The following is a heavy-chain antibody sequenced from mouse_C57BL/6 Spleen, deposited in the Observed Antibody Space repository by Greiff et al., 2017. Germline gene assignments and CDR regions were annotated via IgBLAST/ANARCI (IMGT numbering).Heavy chain of an antibody. CDR1: GYTFTSYW. Sequence: VQLQQPGAELVKPGASVKLSCKASGYTFTSYWMHWVKQRPGQGLEWIGMIHPNSGSTNYNEKFKSKATLTVDKSSSTAYMQLSSLTSEDSAVYYCARGPYYSNYFDYWGQGTTLTVSS. D-gene: IGHD2-5*01. J-gene: IGHJ2*01. CDR3: ARGPYYSNYFDY. V-gene: IGHV1-64*01. CDR2: IHPNSGST.